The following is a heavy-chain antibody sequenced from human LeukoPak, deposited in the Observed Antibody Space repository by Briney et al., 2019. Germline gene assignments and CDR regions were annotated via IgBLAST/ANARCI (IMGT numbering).Heavy chain of an antibody. V-gene: IGHV3-74*01. CDR1: GFTFSNYW. D-gene: IGHD3-22*01. J-gene: IGHJ4*02. Sequence: PGGSLRLSCATSGFTFSNYWIHWVRQAPGKGLVWVSRFKSDGSSPSYADSVKGRFTISRGNAKNSLYLQMNSLRDEDTAVYYCARDIGWGYDSSGSLYYWGQGTLVTVSS. CDR3: ARDIGWGYDSSGSLYY. CDR2: FKSDGSSP.